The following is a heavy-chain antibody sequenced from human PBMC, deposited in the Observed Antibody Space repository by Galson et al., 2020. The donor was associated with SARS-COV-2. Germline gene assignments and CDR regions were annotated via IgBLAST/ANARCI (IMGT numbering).Heavy chain of an antibody. D-gene: IGHD3-10*01. CDR2: INPSGGST. J-gene: IGHJ6*03. CDR1: GYTFTSYY. Sequence: ASVKVSCKASGYTFTSYYMHWVRQAPGQGLEWMGIINPSGGSTSSAQKFQGRVTMTRDTSTSTVYMGLSSLRSEDTAVYYCARDYGATFGPQWFGELRYYYYMDVWGKGTTVTVSS. CDR3: ARDYGATFGPQWFGELRYYYYMDV. V-gene: IGHV1-46*01.